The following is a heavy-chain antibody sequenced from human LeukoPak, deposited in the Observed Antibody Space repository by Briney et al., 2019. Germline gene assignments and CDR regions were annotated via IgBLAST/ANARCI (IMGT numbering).Heavy chain of an antibody. Sequence: GGSLRLSCAASGFTFSDYYTSWVRQAPGKGLEWVSYIDSSGSTIYYADSVKGRFTMSRDNAKNSLYLQMNSLRAEDTAVYYCARPLGYSSSSDAFDIWGQGTMVTVSS. V-gene: IGHV3-11*01. D-gene: IGHD6-6*01. CDR3: ARPLGYSSSSDAFDI. CDR2: IDSSGSTI. J-gene: IGHJ3*02. CDR1: GFTFSDYY.